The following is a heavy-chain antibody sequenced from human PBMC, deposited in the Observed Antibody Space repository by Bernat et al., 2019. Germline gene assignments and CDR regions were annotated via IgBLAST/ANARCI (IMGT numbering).Heavy chain of an antibody. CDR2: IYWDDDK. Sequence: QITLKESGPTLVKPTQTLTLTCTFSGFSLSTSGVGVGWIRQHPGKALEWLALIYWDDDKRYSPSLKSRLTITKDTSKNQVVLTMTNMDPVDTATYYCAHTKRYDYVWGSYYSSHYFDYWGQGTLVTVSS. CDR3: AHTKRYDYVWGSYYSSHYFDY. CDR1: GFSLSTSGVG. J-gene: IGHJ4*02. D-gene: IGHD3-16*01. V-gene: IGHV2-5*02.